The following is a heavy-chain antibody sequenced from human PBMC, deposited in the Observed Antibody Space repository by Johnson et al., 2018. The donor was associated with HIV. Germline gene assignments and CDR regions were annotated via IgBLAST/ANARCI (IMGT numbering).Heavy chain of an antibody. CDR2: IKQDGSEK. CDR3: ARREGTTGTFSAFDI. J-gene: IGHJ3*02. D-gene: IGHD1-1*01. V-gene: IGHV3-7*03. Sequence: VQLVESGGGLVKPGGSLRLSCAASGFTFSSSWMHWVCQAPEKGLEWVADIKQDGSEKYYVASVKGRFTISRDNAKNSLYLQMNSLRAEDTALYYCARREGTTGTFSAFDIWGQGTMVTVSS. CDR1: GFTFSSSW.